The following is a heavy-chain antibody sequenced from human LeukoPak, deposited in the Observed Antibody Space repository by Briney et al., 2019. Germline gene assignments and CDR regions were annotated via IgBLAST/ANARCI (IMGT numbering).Heavy chain of an antibody. Sequence: PGGSLRLSCAVSGFTFSSYEMNWVRQAPGQGLEWVSHISSSGSTIYYADSVKGRFTISRDNAKNSLYLQMNSLRAEDTAVYYCARGGSYYGPYWGQGTLATVSS. CDR2: ISSSGSTI. D-gene: IGHD3-10*01. CDR3: ARGGSYYGPY. V-gene: IGHV3-48*03. J-gene: IGHJ4*02. CDR1: GFTFSSYE.